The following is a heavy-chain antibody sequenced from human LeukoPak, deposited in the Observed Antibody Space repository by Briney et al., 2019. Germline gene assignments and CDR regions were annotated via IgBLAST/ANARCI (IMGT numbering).Heavy chain of an antibody. CDR3: AKNRPFDAFDI. V-gene: IGHV3-23*01. Sequence: GGSLRLSCAASGFTVSINYMSWVRQAPGKGLEWVSAISGSGGSTYYADSVKGRFTISRDNSKNTLYLQMNSLRAEDTAVYYCAKNRPFDAFDIWGQGTVVTVSS. D-gene: IGHD1-14*01. CDR1: GFTVSINY. J-gene: IGHJ3*02. CDR2: ISGSGGST.